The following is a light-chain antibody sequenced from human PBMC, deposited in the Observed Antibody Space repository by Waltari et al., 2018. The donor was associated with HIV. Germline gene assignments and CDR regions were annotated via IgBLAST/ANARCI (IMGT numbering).Light chain of an antibody. CDR1: QSISSY. J-gene: IGKJ4*01. Sequence: IQMTQSPSYLSASVADRVTITCRASQSISSYLNWYQQKPGKAPKLLIYAASSLQSGVPSRFSCSGSGTDFTLTINSLQPDDFASYYCQQGDSIPPGNTFGGGTKVEIK. CDR2: AAS. V-gene: IGKV1-39*01. CDR3: QQGDSIPPGNT.